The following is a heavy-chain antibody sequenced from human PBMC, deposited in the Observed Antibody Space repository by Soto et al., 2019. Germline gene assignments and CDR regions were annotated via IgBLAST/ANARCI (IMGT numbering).Heavy chain of an antibody. V-gene: IGHV3-30*03. CDR3: AAAIAYYGMDV. D-gene: IGHD2-2*02. CDR2: ISYDGSNK. Sequence: QVQLMESGGGVVQPGRSLRLSCAASGFTFSSYGMHWVRQAPGKGLEWVAVISYDGSNKYYADSVKGRFTISRDNSKNTLYLQMNSLRAEDTAVYYCAAAIAYYGMDVWGQGTTVTVSS. CDR1: GFTFSSYG. J-gene: IGHJ6*02.